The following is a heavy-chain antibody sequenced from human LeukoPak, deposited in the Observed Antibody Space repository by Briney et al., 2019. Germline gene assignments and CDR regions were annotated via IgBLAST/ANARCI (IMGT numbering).Heavy chain of an antibody. J-gene: IGHJ3*02. CDR2: IYSGGST. V-gene: IGHV3-53*01. Sequence: GGSLRLSCAASGFTVSSNYMSWVRQAPGKGLEWVSVIYSGGSTYYADSVKGRFTISRDNSKNTLYLQMNSLRAEDTAVYYCASRDYYDSSGYNDAFDIWGQGTMVTVSP. CDR1: GFTVSSNY. CDR3: ASRDYYDSSGYNDAFDI. D-gene: IGHD3-22*01.